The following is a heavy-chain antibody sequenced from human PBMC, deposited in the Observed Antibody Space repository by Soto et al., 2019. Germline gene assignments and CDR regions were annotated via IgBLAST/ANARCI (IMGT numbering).Heavy chain of an antibody. D-gene: IGHD6-13*01. CDR2: ISYDGSNK. CDR3: AKEGAADDAFDI. V-gene: IGHV3-30*18. J-gene: IGHJ3*02. Sequence: GGSLRLSCAASGFTFSSYGMHWVRQAPGKGLEWVAVISYDGSNKYYADSVKGRFTISRDNSKNTLYLQMNSLRAEDTAVYYCAKEGAADDAFDIWGQGTMVTVS. CDR1: GFTFSSYG.